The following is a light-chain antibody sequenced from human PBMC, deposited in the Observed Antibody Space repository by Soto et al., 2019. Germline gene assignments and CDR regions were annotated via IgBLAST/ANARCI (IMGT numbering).Light chain of an antibody. CDR1: SSDVGGYNY. CDR3: SSYTPSNTRQIV. CDR2: DVS. V-gene: IGLV2-14*01. Sequence: QSVLTQPASLSGSPGQSITISCTGTSSDVGGYNYVSWYQQHPGKAPKFMIYDVSNRPSGVSNRFSGSKSGNTASLTISGPQAEDEADFYCSSYTPSNTRQIVFGTGTKVTVL. J-gene: IGLJ1*01.